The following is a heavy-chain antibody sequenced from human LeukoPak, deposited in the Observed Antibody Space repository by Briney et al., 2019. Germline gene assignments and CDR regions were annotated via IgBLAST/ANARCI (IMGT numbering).Heavy chain of an antibody. CDR2: ISSSSSYI. J-gene: IGHJ4*02. V-gene: IGHV3-21*01. Sequence: GGSLRLSCAASGFTFSSYSMYWVRQAPGKGLEWVSSISSSSSYIYYADSVKGRFTISRDNAKNSLYLQMNSLRAEDTAVYYCARAGDSLFDYWGQGTLVTVSS. CDR3: ARAGDSLFDY. D-gene: IGHD3-22*01. CDR1: GFTFSSYS.